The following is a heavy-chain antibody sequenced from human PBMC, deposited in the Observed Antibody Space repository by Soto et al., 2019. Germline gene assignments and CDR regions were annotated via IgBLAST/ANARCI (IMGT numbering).Heavy chain of an antibody. CDR1: GFTFSSYG. CDR3: AKDLYDSSGYYGRGGMDV. J-gene: IGHJ6*02. D-gene: IGHD3-22*01. CDR2: ISYDGSNK. V-gene: IGHV3-30*18. Sequence: GGSLRLSCAASGFTFSSYGMHWVRQAPGKGLEWVAVISYDGSNKYYADSVKGRFTISRDNSKNTLYLQMNSLRAEDTAVYYCAKDLYDSSGYYGRGGMDVWGQGTTVTVYS.